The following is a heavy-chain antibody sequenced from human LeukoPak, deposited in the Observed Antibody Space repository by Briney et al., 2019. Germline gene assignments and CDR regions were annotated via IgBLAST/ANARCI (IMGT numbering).Heavy chain of an antibody. CDR3: AREPGYYYDSSGYEGGVDY. V-gene: IGHV1-69*04. D-gene: IGHD3-22*01. CDR2: IIPILGIA. J-gene: IGHJ4*02. Sequence: ASVKVSCKASGGTFSSYAISWVRQAPRQGLEWMGRIIPILGIANYAQKFQGRVTITADKSTSTAYMELSSLRSEDTAVYYCAREPGYYYDSSGYEGGVDYWGQGALVTVSS. CDR1: GGTFSSYA.